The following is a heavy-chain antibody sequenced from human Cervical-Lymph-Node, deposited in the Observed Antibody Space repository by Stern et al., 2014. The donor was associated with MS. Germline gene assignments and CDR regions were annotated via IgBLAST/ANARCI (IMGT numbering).Heavy chain of an antibody. J-gene: IGHJ5*02. CDR3: ARQADSDYLGGSWFDP. CDR2: LYYGGTT. V-gene: IGHV4-39*01. Sequence: QLQLQESGPGLVKPSETLSLTCTVSGASLSSSSYSWGWVRQPPGNGLEWIGSLYYGGTTYYNPSLRSRVTISVDTSKTPFSLTLNSVTAADTAVYYCARQADSDYLGGSWFDPWGQGTLVIVSS. CDR1: GASLSSSSYS. D-gene: IGHD5-12*01.